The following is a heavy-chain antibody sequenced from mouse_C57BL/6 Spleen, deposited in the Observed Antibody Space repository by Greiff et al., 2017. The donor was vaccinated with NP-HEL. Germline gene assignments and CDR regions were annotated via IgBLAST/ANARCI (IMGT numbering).Heavy chain of an antibody. CDR2: IYPGSGST. V-gene: IGHV1-55*01. CDR3: ARYGGYDYDDYAMDY. D-gene: IGHD2-4*01. J-gene: IGHJ4*01. CDR1: GYTFTSYW. Sequence: QVQLQQPGAELVKPGASVKMSCKASGYTFTSYWITWVKQRPGQGLEWIGDIYPGSGSTNYNEKFKSKATLTVDTSSSTAYMQLSSLTSEDSAVYYCARYGGYDYDDYAMDYWGQGTSVTVSS.